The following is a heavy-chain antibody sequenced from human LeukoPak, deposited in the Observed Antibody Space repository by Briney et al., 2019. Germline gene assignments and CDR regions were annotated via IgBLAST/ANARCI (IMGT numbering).Heavy chain of an antibody. Sequence: ASVKVSCKASGYTFTGYYMHWVRQAPGQGLEWMGWINPNSGGINYAQKFQGRVTMTRDTSISTAYMELSRLRSDDTAVYYCAREWTAAADNDAFDIWGQGTMVTVSS. J-gene: IGHJ3*02. V-gene: IGHV1-2*02. CDR2: INPNSGGI. CDR1: GYTFTGYY. CDR3: AREWTAAADNDAFDI. D-gene: IGHD6-13*01.